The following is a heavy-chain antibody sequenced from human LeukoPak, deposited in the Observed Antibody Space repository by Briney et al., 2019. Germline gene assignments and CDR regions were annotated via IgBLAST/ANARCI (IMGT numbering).Heavy chain of an antibody. V-gene: IGHV4-61*01. J-gene: IGHJ4*02. D-gene: IGHD6-19*01. CDR2: IYYRGST. CDR3: ATVGGSGWFDY. CDR1: GDSVSSGYYY. Sequence: KTSETLSLTCTVSGDSVSSGYYYWNWIRQPPGKGLEWIGRIYYRGSTNYNPSLKSRVTISVDTSKNQFSLRLSSVTAADTAVYFCATVGGSGWFDYWGQGTLVAVSS.